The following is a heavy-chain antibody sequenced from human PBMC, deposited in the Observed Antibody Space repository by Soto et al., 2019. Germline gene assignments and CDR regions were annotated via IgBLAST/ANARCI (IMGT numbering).Heavy chain of an antibody. V-gene: IGHV4-39*01. Sequence: QLQLQESGPGLVKPSETLSLTCTVYGGAINTASYYWGWFRQTPGKGLEWIASLYYSGDTYYNPSIQSRVIISPDMSKCQFSLKLNSVTAADTAVYFCGALVATGTAGGWLAPWGQGTLVTVSS. J-gene: IGHJ5*02. D-gene: IGHD1-1*01. CDR1: GGAINTASYY. CDR3: GALVATGTAGGWLAP. CDR2: LYYSGDT.